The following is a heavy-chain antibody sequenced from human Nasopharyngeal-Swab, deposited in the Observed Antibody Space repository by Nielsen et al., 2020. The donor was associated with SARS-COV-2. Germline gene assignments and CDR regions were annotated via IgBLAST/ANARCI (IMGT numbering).Heavy chain of an antibody. Sequence: SETLSLTCTVSGDSISNYYWSWIRQPPGKGLEWIGYVHYSGGPNYNPSPQSRITMSIDRSKNQLALRLNSVTAADTAVYYCARMYDNGWFVKNYFDYWGQGSLVTVSS. CDR2: VHYSGGP. J-gene: IGHJ4*02. CDR1: GDSISNYY. V-gene: IGHV4-59*08. D-gene: IGHD6-19*01. CDR3: ARMYDNGWFVKNYFDY.